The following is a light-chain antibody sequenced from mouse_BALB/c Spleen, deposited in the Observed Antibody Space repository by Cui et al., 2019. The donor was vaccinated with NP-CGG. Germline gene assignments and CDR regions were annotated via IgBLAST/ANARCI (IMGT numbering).Light chain of an antibody. CDR2: GTN. Sequence: QAVVNPESALTTSPGEKVTLTCRSSTGAVTTSNYANWVQEKPDHLFTGLIGGTNNRAPGVPARFSGSLIGDKAALTITGAQTEDEAIYFCALWYSNHWVFGGGTKLTVL. CDR3: ALWYSNHWV. J-gene: IGLJ1*01. V-gene: IGLV1*01. CDR1: TGAVTTSNY.